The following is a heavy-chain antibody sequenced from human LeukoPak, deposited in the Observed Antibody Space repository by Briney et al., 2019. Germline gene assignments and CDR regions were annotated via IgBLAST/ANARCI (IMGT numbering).Heavy chain of an antibody. CDR2: IIHVFDTP. J-gene: IGHJ4*02. V-gene: IGHV1-69*05. CDR1: GYTFTSYA. Sequence: SVKVSCEASGYTFTSYAMNWVRQAPGQGLEWMGWIIHVFDTPNYAQKFQGRVTITTDDLKTTAYLELSNLRSEDTAVYYCAGGATRRFDYWGQGTLVTVSP. D-gene: IGHD1-26*01. CDR3: AGGATRRFDY.